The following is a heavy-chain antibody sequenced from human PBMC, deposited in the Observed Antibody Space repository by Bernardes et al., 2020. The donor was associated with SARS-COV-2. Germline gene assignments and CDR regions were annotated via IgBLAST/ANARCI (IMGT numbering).Heavy chain of an antibody. D-gene: IGHD3-16*02. J-gene: IGHJ4*02. Sequence: AGSLIRSCAASGFTFRNAWMSWVRQAPGQGLEWVGRIKSKTDGGTTDYAAPVKGRFTISRDDSKNTLYLQMNSLKTEDTAVYYCTTDRIYDYVWGSYRIGGYWGQGTLVTVSS. CDR3: TTDRIYDYVWGSYRIGGY. CDR1: GFTFRNAW. V-gene: IGHV3-15*01. CDR2: IKSKTDGGTT.